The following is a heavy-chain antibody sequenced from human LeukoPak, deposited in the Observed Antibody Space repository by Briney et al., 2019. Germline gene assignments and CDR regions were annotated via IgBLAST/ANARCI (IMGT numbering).Heavy chain of an antibody. J-gene: IGHJ6*02. V-gene: IGHV4-34*01. CDR3: ARSSRFSRGMDV. CDR2: INHSGST. CDR1: GGSFSGYY. D-gene: IGHD2-2*01. Sequence: PSETLSLTCAVYGGSFSGYYWSWIRQPPGKGLEWIGEINHSGSTNYNPSLKSRVTISVGTSKNQFSLKLSSVTAADTAVYYCARSSRFSRGMDVWGQGTTVTVSS.